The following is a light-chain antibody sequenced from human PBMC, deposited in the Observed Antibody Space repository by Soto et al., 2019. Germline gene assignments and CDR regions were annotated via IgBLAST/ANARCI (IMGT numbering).Light chain of an antibody. V-gene: IGLV2-23*02. CDR3: CSYAGRTTTYV. CDR1: SRDFGSYDL. Sequence: QSALTQPASVSGSPGQSITISCAGTSRDFGSYDLVSWYQQHPGKVPKLIISDVNKRPSGVSDRFSGSKSGNTASLTISGLQAEDEAEYYCCSYAGRTTTYVLGTGTRSPS. CDR2: DVN. J-gene: IGLJ1*01.